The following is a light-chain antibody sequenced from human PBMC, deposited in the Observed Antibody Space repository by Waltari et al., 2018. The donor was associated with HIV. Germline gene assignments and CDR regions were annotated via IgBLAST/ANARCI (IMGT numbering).Light chain of an antibody. V-gene: IGLV1-47*01. CDR2: RNN. J-gene: IGLJ3*02. Sequence: QSVLTQPPSASGTPGQRVTISCSGISSNIGSNYVSWYQQLPGTAPKLLFYRNNQRPSGVPDRFSGSKSGTSASLAISGLRSEDEADYYCATWDDSLNVVFGGGTKLTVL. CDR1: SSNIGSNY. CDR3: ATWDDSLNVV.